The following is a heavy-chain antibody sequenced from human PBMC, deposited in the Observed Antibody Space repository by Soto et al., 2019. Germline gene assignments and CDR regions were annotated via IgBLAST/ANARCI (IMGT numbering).Heavy chain of an antibody. CDR3: ASTSYFDNSSSAY. CDR2: IYYSGST. V-gene: IGHV4-30-4*01. Sequence: SETLSLTCTVSGGSISSDNYYWSWIRQPPGKGLEWIGYIYYSGSTYYNPSLKSRLIISIDTSKNQFSLKLSSVTTADTAVYYCASTSYFDNSSSAYWGQGTLVTVSS. D-gene: IGHD3-22*01. J-gene: IGHJ4*02. CDR1: GGSISSDNYY.